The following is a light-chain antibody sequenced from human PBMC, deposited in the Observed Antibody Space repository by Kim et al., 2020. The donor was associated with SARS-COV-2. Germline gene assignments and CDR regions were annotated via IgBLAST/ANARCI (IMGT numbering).Light chain of an antibody. CDR1: RGGIASNH. Sequence: TIPGTRNRGGIASNHTQWYQQRPGSAPTTGIYADSLRASGVPDRFSGAIDSSSNSASLTISGLKPEDEADYYCQSYDSRFWVFGGGTQLTVL. CDR3: QSYDSRFWV. CDR2: ADS. J-gene: IGLJ3*02. V-gene: IGLV6-57*03.